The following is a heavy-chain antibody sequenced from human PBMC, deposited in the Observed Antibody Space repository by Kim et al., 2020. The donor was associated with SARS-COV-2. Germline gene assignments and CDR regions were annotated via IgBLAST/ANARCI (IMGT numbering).Heavy chain of an antibody. CDR3: ARDRRYSLDY. CDR2: INEDGRET. Sequence: GGSLRLSCVDSGFTFTKNWMSWVRQATGKGLEWLAKINEDGRETYYVNSVEGRFTISRDNAKNSLYLQMNSLRVEDTGIYYCARDRRYSLDYWGQGTRVTVSS. J-gene: IGHJ4*02. CDR1: GFTFTKNW. V-gene: IGHV3-7*01. D-gene: IGHD2-15*01.